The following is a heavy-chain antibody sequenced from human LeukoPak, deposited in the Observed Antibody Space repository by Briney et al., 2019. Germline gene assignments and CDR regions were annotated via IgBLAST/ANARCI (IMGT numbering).Heavy chain of an antibody. V-gene: IGHV4-30-2*01. CDR2: IYQRGST. CDR1: GGSISSGSYS. J-gene: IGHJ4*02. Sequence: SQTLSLTCVVSGGSISSGSYSWSWIRQPPGKGLEWIGYIYQRGSTNYNPSLKSRVTISLDRSKNQFSLKLSSVTAADTAVYYCARALAVAGDRYFDYWGQGTLVTVSS. D-gene: IGHD6-19*01. CDR3: ARALAVAGDRYFDY.